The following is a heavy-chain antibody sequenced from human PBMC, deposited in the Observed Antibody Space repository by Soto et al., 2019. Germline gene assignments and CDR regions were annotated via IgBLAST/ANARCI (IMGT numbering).Heavy chain of an antibody. Sequence: QVQLVQSGAEVKKPGSSVKVSCKASGGTFSSYTISWVRQAPGQGLEWMGRIIPILGIANYAQKFQGRVTITADKSTSTAYMELSSLRSEDTAVYYCARDTAYYYFDYWGQGTLVTVSS. V-gene: IGHV1-69*08. CDR2: IIPILGIA. CDR3: ARDTAYYYFDY. CDR1: GGTFSSYT. J-gene: IGHJ4*02. D-gene: IGHD5-18*01.